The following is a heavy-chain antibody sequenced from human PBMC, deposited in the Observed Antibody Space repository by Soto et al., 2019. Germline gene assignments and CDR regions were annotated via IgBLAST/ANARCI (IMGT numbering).Heavy chain of an antibody. Sequence: PGGSLRLSCAASGFPFNSYTMNWVRQAPGKXLEWVSAISNTGVTTFYADSVRGRFTISRDNSKNTLYLQMNSLRAEDTAVYFCAKDKTGVRGGYYYYGVDVWGQGTTVTVSS. CDR2: ISNTGVTT. J-gene: IGHJ6*02. CDR1: GFPFNSYT. V-gene: IGHV3-23*01. CDR3: AKDKTGVRGGYYYYGVDV. D-gene: IGHD1-1*01.